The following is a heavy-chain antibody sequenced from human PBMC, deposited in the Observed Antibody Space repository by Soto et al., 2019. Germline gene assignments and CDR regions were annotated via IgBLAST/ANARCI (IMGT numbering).Heavy chain of an antibody. CDR2: IIPIFGTA. CDR1: GGTFSSYA. J-gene: IGHJ6*02. CDR3: ARVTGTTQHYYYYGTDV. Sequence: GASVKVSCKASGGTFSSYAISWVRQAPGQGFEWMGGIIPIFGTANYAQKFQGRVTITADESTSTAYMELSSLRSEDTAVYYCARVTGTTQHYYYYGTDVWGQGTTVTVSS. D-gene: IGHD1-7*01. V-gene: IGHV1-69*13.